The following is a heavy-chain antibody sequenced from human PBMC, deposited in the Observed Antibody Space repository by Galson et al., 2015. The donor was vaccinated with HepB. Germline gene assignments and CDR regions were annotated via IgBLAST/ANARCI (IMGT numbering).Heavy chain of an antibody. CDR3: ARRSVPEDEQWLEMGYAFDI. J-gene: IGHJ3*02. Sequence: QSGAEVKKPGESLKISCKGSGYSFTSYWIGWVRQMPGKGLEWMGIIYPGDSDTRYSPSFQGQVTISADKSISTAYLQWSSLKASDTAMYYCARRSVPEDEQWLEMGYAFDIWGQGTMVTVSS. V-gene: IGHV5-51*01. CDR1: GYSFTSYW. D-gene: IGHD6-19*01. CDR2: IYPGDSDT.